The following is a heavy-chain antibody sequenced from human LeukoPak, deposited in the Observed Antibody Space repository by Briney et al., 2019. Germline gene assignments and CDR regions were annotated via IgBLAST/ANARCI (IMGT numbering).Heavy chain of an antibody. Sequence: GGSLRLSCAASGFTFNTYWMTWVRQVPGKGLEGVANIKQDGSEKYYVDSVEGRFTISRDNAKNSLYLQMNSLRAEDTAVYYCARVVYYGSGSYLVYYFDYWGQGTLVTVSS. D-gene: IGHD3-10*01. J-gene: IGHJ4*02. CDR1: GFTFNTYW. V-gene: IGHV3-7*01. CDR3: ARVVYYGSGSYLVYYFDY. CDR2: IKQDGSEK.